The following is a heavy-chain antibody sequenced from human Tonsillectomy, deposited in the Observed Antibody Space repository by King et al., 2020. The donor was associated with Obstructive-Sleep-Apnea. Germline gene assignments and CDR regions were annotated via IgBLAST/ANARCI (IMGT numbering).Heavy chain of an antibody. CDR3: ARSPNTAALDY. CDR2: ISSSSIYI. Sequence: VQLVESGGGLVKPGGSLRLSCAASGFTFSSYSMNWVRQAPGKGLEWVSSISSSSIYIYYADSVKGRFTISRENAKNSLYLQMNSLRAEDTAVYYCARSPNTAALDYWGQGTLVTVSS. CDR1: GFTFSSYS. D-gene: IGHD5-18*01. V-gene: IGHV3-21*01. J-gene: IGHJ4*02.